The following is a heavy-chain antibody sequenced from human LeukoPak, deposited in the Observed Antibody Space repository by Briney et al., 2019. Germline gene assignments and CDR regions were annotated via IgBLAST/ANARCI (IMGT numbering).Heavy chain of an antibody. Sequence: GGSLRLSCAASEFTFSSYNMNWVRQAPGKGLEWISYISSSSKYIYYADSVKGRFTISRDNAKNSLYLQMNSLRAEDTAVYYCAREPFWSGYYSNLHFDYWGQGTLVTVSS. CDR1: EFTFSSYN. J-gene: IGHJ4*02. D-gene: IGHD3-3*01. CDR2: ISSSSKYI. V-gene: IGHV3-21*01. CDR3: AREPFWSGYYSNLHFDY.